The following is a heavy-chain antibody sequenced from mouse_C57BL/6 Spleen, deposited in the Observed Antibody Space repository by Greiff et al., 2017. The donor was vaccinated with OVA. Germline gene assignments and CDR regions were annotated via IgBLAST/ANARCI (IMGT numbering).Heavy chain of an antibody. V-gene: IGHV1-66*01. CDR2: IYPGSGST. CDR3: AREEDYDGSSYYALAY. CDR1: GYSFTSYY. D-gene: IGHD1-1*01. Sequence: VQLQQSGPELVKPGASVKISCKASGYSFTSYYIHWVKQRPGQGLEWIGRIYPGSGSTKYNEKFKGKATLTADTSSSTAYMQLSSRTTDDSAVYYGAREEDYDGSSYYALAYWGQGTLVTVSA. J-gene: IGHJ3*01.